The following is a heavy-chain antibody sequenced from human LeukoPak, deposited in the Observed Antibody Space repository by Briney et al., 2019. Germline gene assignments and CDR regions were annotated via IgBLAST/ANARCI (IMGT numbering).Heavy chain of an antibody. CDR1: GYTFTSYD. Sequence: APVKVSCKASGYTFTSYDINWVRQAPGQGLEWMGIINPSGGSTSYAQKFQGRVTMTRDTSTSTVYMELSSLRSEDTAVYYCARRGSDRYFDLWGRGTLVTVSS. D-gene: IGHD6-25*01. CDR2: INPSGGST. CDR3: ARRGSDRYFDL. V-gene: IGHV1-46*01. J-gene: IGHJ2*01.